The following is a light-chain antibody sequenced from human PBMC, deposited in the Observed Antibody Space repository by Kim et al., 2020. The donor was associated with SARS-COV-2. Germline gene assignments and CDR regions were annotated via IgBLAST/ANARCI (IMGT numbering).Light chain of an antibody. CDR1: QSISVG. V-gene: IGKV1-5*03. CDR2: KAS. Sequence: SASVGDRVTITRRATQSISVGVAWYQQRPGRAPKLLIHKASTLVGEVPSRFSGSGSGTDFTLTISGLQPDDFATYYCQQYYSSSRTFGRGTKLEI. J-gene: IGKJ2*01. CDR3: QQYYSSSRT.